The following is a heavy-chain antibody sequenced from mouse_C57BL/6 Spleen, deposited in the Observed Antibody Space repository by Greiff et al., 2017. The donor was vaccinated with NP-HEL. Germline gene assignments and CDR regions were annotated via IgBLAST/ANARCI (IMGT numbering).Heavy chain of an antibody. D-gene: IGHD2-1*01. CDR3: AGSYVNYVGDYFDY. J-gene: IGHJ2*01. CDR2: IYPGSGST. V-gene: IGHV1-55*01. Sequence: VQLQQSGAELVKPGASVKMSCKASGYTFTSYWITWVKQRPGQGLEWIGDIYPGSGSTNYNEKFKSKATLTVDTSSSTAYMQLSSLTSEDSAVDYCAGSYVNYVGDYFDYWGQGTTLTVSS. CDR1: GYTFTSYW.